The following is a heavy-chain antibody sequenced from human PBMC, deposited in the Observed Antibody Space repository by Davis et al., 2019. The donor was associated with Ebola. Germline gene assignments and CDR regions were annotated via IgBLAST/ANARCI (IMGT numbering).Heavy chain of an antibody. CDR3: VSDIWGGDCPGHVDY. Sequence: SETLSLTCTVSIGSISDYYWTWILQPPAKGLEWIAYIYPTGSTSYSPSLKSRVIISVDTSKNQFSLRLTSVTAADTAVYYCVSDIWGGDCPGHVDYWGQGTLVTVSS. CDR1: IGSISDYY. V-gene: IGHV4-4*09. CDR2: IYPTGST. D-gene: IGHD2-21*02. J-gene: IGHJ4*02.